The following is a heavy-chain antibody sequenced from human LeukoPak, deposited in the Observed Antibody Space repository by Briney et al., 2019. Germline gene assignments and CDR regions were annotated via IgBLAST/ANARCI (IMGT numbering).Heavy chain of an antibody. CDR2: ISAYNGNT. J-gene: IGHJ4*02. D-gene: IGHD2-2*01. CDR3: VYCSSTSCYGGYFDY. V-gene: IGHV1-18*01. Sequence: ASVKVSCKASGYTFTSYSISWVRQAPGQGLEWMGWISAYNGNTNYAQKLQGRVTMTTDTSTSTAYMELRSLRSDDTAVYYCVYCSSTSCYGGYFDYWGQGTLVTVSS. CDR1: GYTFTSYS.